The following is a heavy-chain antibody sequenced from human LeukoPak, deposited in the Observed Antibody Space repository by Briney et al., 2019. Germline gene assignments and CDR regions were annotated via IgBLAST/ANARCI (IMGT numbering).Heavy chain of an antibody. D-gene: IGHD3-9*01. Sequence: GASVKVSCKASGGTFSSYAISWVRQAPGQGLEWMGGIIPIFGTANYAQKFQGRVTITADESTSTAYMELSSLRSEDTAVYYCASLPTYDILTGYYRDYWGQGTLVTVSS. CDR1: GGTFSSYA. CDR2: IIPIFGTA. J-gene: IGHJ4*02. CDR3: ASLPTYDILTGYYRDY. V-gene: IGHV1-69*13.